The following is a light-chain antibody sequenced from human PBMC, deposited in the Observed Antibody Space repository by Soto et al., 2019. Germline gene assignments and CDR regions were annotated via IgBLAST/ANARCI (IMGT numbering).Light chain of an antibody. CDR1: QSISNQ. CDR3: QQSYSSVMYT. J-gene: IGKJ2*01. CDR2: GAS. V-gene: IGKV1-39*01. Sequence: DIPMTQSPSSLSASVGDRVTVTCRASQSISNQLNWYQQKPGKAPKLLIYGASRLQSGVPSRFSGSGSGTDVTLTISSLQPEDFATYYCQQSYSSVMYTFGQGTKLEIK.